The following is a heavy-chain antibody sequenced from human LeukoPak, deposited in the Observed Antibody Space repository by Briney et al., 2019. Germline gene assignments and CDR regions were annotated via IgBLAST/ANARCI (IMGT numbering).Heavy chain of an antibody. J-gene: IGHJ4*02. Sequence: SETLSLTCAVYGGSFSGNYWSWIRQPPGKGLEWIGEINHSGSTNYNPSLKCRVTISVDTSKNQFSLKLSSVTAADTAMYYCATSGYSGYDLNSWGQGTLVTVSS. CDR3: ATSGYSGYDLNS. CDR2: INHSGST. D-gene: IGHD5-12*01. CDR1: GGSFSGNY. V-gene: IGHV4-34*01.